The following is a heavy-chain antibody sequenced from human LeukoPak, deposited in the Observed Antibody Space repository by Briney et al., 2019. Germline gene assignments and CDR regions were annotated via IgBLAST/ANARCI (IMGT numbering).Heavy chain of an antibody. V-gene: IGHV3-15*01. D-gene: IGHD3-9*01. CDR3: TTEGSFYDILTGDYRGYFDS. CDR1: GFTFTNAW. CDR2: IKSKTDGGTA. J-gene: IGHJ4*02. Sequence: PGGSLRLSCSASGFTFTNAWMSWVRQAPGKGLEWFGRIKSKTDGGTADFAAPVKGRFTISRDDSKNTMILQMNSLRPEDTALYYCTTEGSFYDILTGDYRGYFDSWGQGTLVTVSS.